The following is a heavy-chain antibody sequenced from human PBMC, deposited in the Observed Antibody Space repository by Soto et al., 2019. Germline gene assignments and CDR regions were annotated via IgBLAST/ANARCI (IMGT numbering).Heavy chain of an antibody. D-gene: IGHD2-2*01. CDR1: GGSFSGYY. V-gene: IGHV4-34*01. J-gene: IGHJ6*03. CDR2: INHSGST. Sequence: SETLSLTCAVYGGSFSGYYWSWIRQPPGKGLEWIGEINHSGSTNYNPSLKSRVTISVDTSKNQFSLKLSSVTAADTAVYYCARGEYQLLFYYYYYMDVWGKETTVTVSS. CDR3: ARGEYQLLFYYYYYMDV.